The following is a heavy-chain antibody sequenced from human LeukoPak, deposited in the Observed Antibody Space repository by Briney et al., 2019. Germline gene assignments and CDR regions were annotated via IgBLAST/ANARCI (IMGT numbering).Heavy chain of an antibody. V-gene: IGHV4-4*07. J-gene: IGHJ4*02. CDR3: ARGPSSGATYLDN. D-gene: IGHD1-26*01. Sequence: KPSETLSLTCSVSGGSIGTYYWSWIRQPAGKGLEWIGRIYTSGTTLYNPSLKSRATMSVDTSKNQFSLRLSAVTAADTAMYYCARGPSSGATYLDNWGQGTLVTVSS. CDR2: IYTSGTT. CDR1: GGSIGTYY.